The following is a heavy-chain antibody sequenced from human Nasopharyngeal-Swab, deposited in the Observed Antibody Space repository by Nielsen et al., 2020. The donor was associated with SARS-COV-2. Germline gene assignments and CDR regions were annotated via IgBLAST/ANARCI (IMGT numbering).Heavy chain of an antibody. CDR1: GYTFTSYG. D-gene: IGHD6-6*01. CDR2: ISAYNGNT. Sequence: ASVKVSRKASGYTFTSYGISWVRQAPGQGLEWMGWISAYNGNTNYAQKLQGRVTMTTDTSTSTAYMELRSLRSDDTAVYYCARAQRWAARRDFDYWGQGTLVTVSS. J-gene: IGHJ4*02. V-gene: IGHV1-18*04. CDR3: ARAQRWAARRDFDY.